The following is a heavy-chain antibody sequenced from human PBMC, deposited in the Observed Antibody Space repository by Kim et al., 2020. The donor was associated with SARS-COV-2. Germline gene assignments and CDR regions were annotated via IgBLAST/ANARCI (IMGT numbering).Heavy chain of an antibody. Sequence: SVKVSCKASGGTFSSYAISWVRQAPGQGLEWMGGIIPIFGTANYAQKFQGRVTITADESTSTAYMELSSLRSEDTAVYYCARGWDYYGSGSYYNEARTQFDYWGQGTLVTVSS. CDR3: ARGWDYYGSGSYYNEARTQFDY. V-gene: IGHV1-69*13. D-gene: IGHD3-10*01. J-gene: IGHJ4*02. CDR1: GGTFSSYA. CDR2: IIPIFGTA.